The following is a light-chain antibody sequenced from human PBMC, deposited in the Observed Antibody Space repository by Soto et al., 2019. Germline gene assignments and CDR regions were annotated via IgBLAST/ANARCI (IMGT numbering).Light chain of an antibody. CDR2: DVS. CDR1: SSDVGGYNY. J-gene: IGLJ3*02. Sequence: QSALTQPASVSGSPGQSITISCTRTSSDVGGYNYVSWYQQHPGKAPKLMIYDVSNRPSGVSNRFSGSKSGNTASLTISGLQAEDEDDYYCSSYTSSSTWVFGGGTKLTVL. CDR3: SSYTSSSTWV. V-gene: IGLV2-14*01.